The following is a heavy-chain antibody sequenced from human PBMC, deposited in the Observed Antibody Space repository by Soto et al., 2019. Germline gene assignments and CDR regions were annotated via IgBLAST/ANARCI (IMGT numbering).Heavy chain of an antibody. D-gene: IGHD3-22*01. V-gene: IGHV3-30*18. Sequence: QVQLVESGGGVVQPGRSLRLSCAASGFTFSSYGMHWVRQAPGKGLEWVAVISYDGSNKYYADSVKGRFTISRDNSKKTLYLQMNSMRAEDTAVYYCAKIGYDSSGYYHTYYYYGMDVGGQGTTVTVS. CDR3: AKIGYDSSGYYHTYYYYGMDV. CDR2: ISYDGSNK. J-gene: IGHJ6*02. CDR1: GFTFSSYG.